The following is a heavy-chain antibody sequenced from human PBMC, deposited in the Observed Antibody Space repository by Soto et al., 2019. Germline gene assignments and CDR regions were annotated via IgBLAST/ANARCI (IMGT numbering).Heavy chain of an antibody. J-gene: IGHJ4*02. CDR2: TYYKSRWYN. Sequence: SXTLSLTCDIFGDSVFSNGIAWNWIRQSPSRGLECLGRTYYKSRWYNDYAVSVKSRLIVNLDTSKNQFSLRLSSVTPEDTAVYYCARGRSSSFDFWGQGTLVTVSS. CDR1: GDSVFSNGIA. D-gene: IGHD6-13*01. CDR3: ARGRSSSFDF. V-gene: IGHV6-1*01.